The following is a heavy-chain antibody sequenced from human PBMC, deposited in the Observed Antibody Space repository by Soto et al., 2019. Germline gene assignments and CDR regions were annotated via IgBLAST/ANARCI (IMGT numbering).Heavy chain of an antibody. Sequence: QVQLVQSGAEVKKPGSSVKVSCKASGDTFSSYSISWVRQAPGQGLEWMGGIIPKFGSTKYARKFQDRVTITADESTSTAYMELTGLISEDTAVYFCARWHSSSWFAVYFPYWGQGSLVIVSS. D-gene: IGHD6-13*01. CDR1: GDTFSSYS. J-gene: IGHJ1*01. V-gene: IGHV1-69*01. CDR2: IIPKFGST. CDR3: ARWHSSSWFAVYFPY.